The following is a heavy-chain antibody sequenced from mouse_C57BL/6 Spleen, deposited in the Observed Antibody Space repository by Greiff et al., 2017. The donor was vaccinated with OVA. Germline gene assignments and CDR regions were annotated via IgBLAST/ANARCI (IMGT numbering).Heavy chain of an antibody. CDR3: ARGGLIATVAFGY. CDR1: GYTFTSYW. V-gene: IGHV1-69*01. D-gene: IGHD1-1*01. Sequence: QVQLQQPGAELVMPGASVKLSCKASGYTFTSYWMHWVKQRPGQGLEWIGEIDPSDSYTNYNQKFKGKSTLTVDKSSSTAYMQLSSLTSEDSAVYYCARGGLIATVAFGYWGQGTTLTVSS. J-gene: IGHJ2*01. CDR2: IDPSDSYT.